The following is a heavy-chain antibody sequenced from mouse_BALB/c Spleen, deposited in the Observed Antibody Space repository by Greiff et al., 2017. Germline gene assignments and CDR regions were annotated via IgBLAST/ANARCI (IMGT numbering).Heavy chain of an antibody. Sequence: QVQLQQPGAELVKPGASVKLSCKASGYTFTSYWMHWVKQRPGQGLEWIGEINPSNGRTNYNEKFKSKATLTVDKSSSTAYMQLSSLTSEDSAVYYCARSNNYYGSRRYFDVWGAGTTVTVSS. V-gene: IGHV1S81*02. CDR1: GYTFTSYW. J-gene: IGHJ1*01. CDR3: ARSNNYYGSRRYFDV. D-gene: IGHD1-1*01. CDR2: INPSNGRT.